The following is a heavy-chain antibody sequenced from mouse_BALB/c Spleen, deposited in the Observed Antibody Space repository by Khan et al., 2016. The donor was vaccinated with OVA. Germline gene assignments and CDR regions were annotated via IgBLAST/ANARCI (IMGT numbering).Heavy chain of an antibody. CDR1: GDSITSGY. Sequence: EVQLVESGPSLVKPSQTLSLTCSVTGDSITSGYWSWIRKFPGNKLEYMGYMIYSGNTYYNPSLKSRISITRHTSQNQYYLQLNSVTTEDTATYXCARSTYRYAFAYWGQGTLVTVSA. J-gene: IGHJ3*01. V-gene: IGHV3-8*02. CDR3: ARSTYRYAFAY. D-gene: IGHD2-14*01. CDR2: MIYSGNT.